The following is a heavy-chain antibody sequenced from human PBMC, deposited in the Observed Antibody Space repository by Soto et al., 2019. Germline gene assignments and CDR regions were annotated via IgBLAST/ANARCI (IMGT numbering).Heavy chain of an antibody. CDR2: IIPMFGTA. Sequence: QVQLVQSGAEVKKPKSSVKVSCKAPGGTFSTYAISWVRQAPGQGLEWMGGIIPMFGTANYAQRFQDRVTITANESTNTVYMERSTLRSEDTAVYFCASGIQLWLRRINNGYSGWGQGTLVTVSS. CDR1: GGTFSTYA. J-gene: IGHJ4*02. D-gene: IGHD5-18*01. V-gene: IGHV1-69*12. CDR3: ASGIQLWLRRINNGYSG.